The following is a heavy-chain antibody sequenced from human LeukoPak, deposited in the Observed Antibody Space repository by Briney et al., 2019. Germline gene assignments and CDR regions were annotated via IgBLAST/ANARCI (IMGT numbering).Heavy chain of an antibody. CDR3: ARDQETIGGDGYNY. J-gene: IGHJ4*02. V-gene: IGHV1-69*13. D-gene: IGHD5-24*01. CDR2: IITIFGTA. CDR1: GGTFSSYA. Sequence: SVKVSCKASGGTFSSYAISWVRQAPGQGLEWMGGIITIFGTANYAQKFQGRVTITADESTSTAYMELSSLRSEDTAVYYCARDQETIGGDGYNYWGQGTLVTVSA.